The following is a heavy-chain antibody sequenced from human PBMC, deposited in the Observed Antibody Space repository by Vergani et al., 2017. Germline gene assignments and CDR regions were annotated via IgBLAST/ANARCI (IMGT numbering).Heavy chain of an antibody. CDR3: ARRARYRGCYFDY. D-gene: IGHD1-26*01. Sequence: QVQLQQWGAGLLKPSETLSLTCAVYGGSFSGYYWSWIRQPPGKGLEWIGEINHSGSTNYNPSLKSRVTISVDTSKNQFSLKLSSVTAADTAVYYCARRARYRGCYFDYWGQGTLVTVSS. CDR2: INHSGST. CDR1: GGSFSGYY. J-gene: IGHJ4*02. V-gene: IGHV4-34*01.